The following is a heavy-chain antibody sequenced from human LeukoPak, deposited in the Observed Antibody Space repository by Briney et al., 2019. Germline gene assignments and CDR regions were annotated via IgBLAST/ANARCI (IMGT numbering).Heavy chain of an antibody. CDR3: ARGARADFDY. J-gene: IGHJ4*02. CDR2: IYHSGST. CDR1: GRSISSGGYS. Sequence: ASETLSLTCAVSGRSISSGGYSWSWIRQPPGKGLEWIGYIYHSGSTYYNPSLKSRVTISVDRSKNQFSLKLSSVTAADTAVYYCARGARADFDYWGQGTLVTVSS. V-gene: IGHV4-30-2*01.